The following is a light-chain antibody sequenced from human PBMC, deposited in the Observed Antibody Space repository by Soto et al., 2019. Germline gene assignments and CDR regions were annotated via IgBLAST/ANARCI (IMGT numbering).Light chain of an antibody. Sequence: DIQMTQSPSSLSASVGDTVTITCRASQHITNDCAGYQQKAGRAPKCLILLASRLQTGVPSRFSGSGSGTEFTLTISSLQPEDFATDCGLHHNGYPPVFGQGTKVEIK. CDR2: LAS. V-gene: IGKV1-17*01. CDR3: LHHNGYPPV. J-gene: IGKJ2*01. CDR1: QHITND.